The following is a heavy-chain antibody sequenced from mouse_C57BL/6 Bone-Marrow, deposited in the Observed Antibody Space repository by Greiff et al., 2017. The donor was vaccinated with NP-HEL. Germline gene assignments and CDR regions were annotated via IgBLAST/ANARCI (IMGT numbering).Heavy chain of an antibody. Sequence: QVQLQQSGAELVKPGASVKMSCKASGYTFTSYWITWVKQRPGQGLEWIGDIYPGSGSTNYNEKFKSKATLTVDTSSSTAYMQLSSLTSEDSAVYYCASSYYGSSFYYYAMDYWGQGTSVTVSS. J-gene: IGHJ4*01. CDR3: ASSYYGSSFYYYAMDY. CDR2: IYPGSGST. D-gene: IGHD1-1*01. CDR1: GYTFTSYW. V-gene: IGHV1-55*01.